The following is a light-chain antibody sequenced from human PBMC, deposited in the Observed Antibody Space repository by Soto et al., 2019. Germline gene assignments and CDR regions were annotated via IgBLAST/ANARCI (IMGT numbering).Light chain of an antibody. J-gene: IGKJ5*01. V-gene: IGKV3-15*01. CDR2: DTS. CDR3: QQYSNWPPIT. CDR1: QSVSIH. Sequence: ETVMTRSPGTLSLPLGERATLSFMAIQSVSIHLSLYQQKPVQAPSXLIXDTSXRATGIPARFSGSGSGTEFTLTISSLQSEDFAVYYCQQYSNWPPITFGQGTRLEIK.